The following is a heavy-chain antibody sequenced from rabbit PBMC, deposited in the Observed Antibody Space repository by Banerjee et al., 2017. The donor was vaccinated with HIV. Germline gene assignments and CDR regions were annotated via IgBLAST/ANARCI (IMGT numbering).Heavy chain of an antibody. Sequence: QEQLVESGGGLVKPGASLTLTCKASGFSFSSSYDMCWVRQVSGKGLEWIAYIYPDYDSTDYASWVNGRFTISFDNAQNTVFLQMTSLTAADTATYFCARDRNDADGHATFDLWGQGTLVTVS. CDR2: IYPDYDST. CDR3: ARDRNDADGHATFDL. CDR1: GFSFSSSYD. V-gene: IGHV1S43*01. J-gene: IGHJ4*01. D-gene: IGHD6-1*01.